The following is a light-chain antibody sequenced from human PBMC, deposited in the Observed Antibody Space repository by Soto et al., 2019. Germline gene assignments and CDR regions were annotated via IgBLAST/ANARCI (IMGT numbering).Light chain of an antibody. Sequence: DIVLTQSPDTLSLSPGERATLSCRASQSVSSDYLVWYQQKPGQAPRLLIYGASRRATGIPDRFSGSGSGTDFTLTISRLEPEDFAVYYCQHYGTSLYTFGQGTRLEI. V-gene: IGKV3-20*01. CDR2: GAS. CDR3: QHYGTSLYT. J-gene: IGKJ5*01. CDR1: QSVSSDY.